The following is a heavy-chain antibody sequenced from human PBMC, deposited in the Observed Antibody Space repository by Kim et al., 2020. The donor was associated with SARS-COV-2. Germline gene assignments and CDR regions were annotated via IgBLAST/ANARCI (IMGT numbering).Heavy chain of an antibody. CDR3: ARENGIAAARGGMDV. Sequence: GGSLRLSCAASGFTFSSYAMHWVRQAPGKGLEWVAVISYDGSNKYYADSVKGRFTISRDNSKNTLYLQMNSLRAEDTAVYYCARENGIAAARGGMDVWGQGTTVTVSS. CDR1: GFTFSSYA. J-gene: IGHJ6*02. V-gene: IGHV3-30*04. CDR2: ISYDGSNK. D-gene: IGHD6-13*01.